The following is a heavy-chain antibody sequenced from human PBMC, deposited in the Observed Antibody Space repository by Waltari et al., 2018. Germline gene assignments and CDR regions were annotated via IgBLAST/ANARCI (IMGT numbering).Heavy chain of an antibody. CDR3: AKDQWFAFDI. V-gene: IGHV3-30*18. Sequence: QVQLVESGGGVVKPGMSLRLSCAASGFRLSHFGMHWVRQAPGKGLEWVALASFDGSTTYYADSVRGRFTISRDNSKNTLYLDINTLRVDDTAIYYCAKDQWFAFDIWGHGTMVTVSS. J-gene: IGHJ3*02. CDR1: GFRLSHFG. D-gene: IGHD3-22*01. CDR2: ASFDGSTT.